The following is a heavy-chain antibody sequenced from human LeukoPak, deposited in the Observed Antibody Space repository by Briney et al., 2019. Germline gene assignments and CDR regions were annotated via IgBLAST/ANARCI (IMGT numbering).Heavy chain of an antibody. Sequence: GGSLRLSCVASGFSFSAYWMSWVRQAPGKGLEWVANIKEDGSEKYYVDSVKGRFTMSRDNAKNSVYLQMNRLRVEDTAVYYCARRSYRGVIGLYYYYFMDVWGKGTPVTVSS. V-gene: IGHV3-7*01. CDR3: ARRSYRGVIGLYYYYFMDV. J-gene: IGHJ6*03. CDR1: GFSFSAYW. D-gene: IGHD3-16*02. CDR2: IKEDGSEK.